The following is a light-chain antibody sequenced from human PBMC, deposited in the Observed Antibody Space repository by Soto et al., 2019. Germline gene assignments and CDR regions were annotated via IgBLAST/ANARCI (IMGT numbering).Light chain of an antibody. CDR1: SSDVGGYNF. CDR3: GSYASNIYV. V-gene: IGLV2-14*01. CDR2: EVN. J-gene: IGLJ1*01. Sequence: QSVLTQPASVSGSPGQSITISCTGTSSDVGGYNFVSWYQQHPGKAPKLMIFEVNNRPSGVSNRFSGSKSGNTASLTISGLQAEDEADYYCGSYASNIYVFGTGTKLTVL.